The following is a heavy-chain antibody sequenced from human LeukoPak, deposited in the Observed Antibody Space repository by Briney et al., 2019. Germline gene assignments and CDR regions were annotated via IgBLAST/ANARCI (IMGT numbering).Heavy chain of an antibody. CDR1: GGSISSYY. CDR3: ARLIYYDSSGFPTLPPHCYFDL. CDR2: IFYWGNT. D-gene: IGHD3-22*01. Sequence: SETLSLTCTVSGGSISSYYWGWIRQPPGKGLEWIGYIFYWGNTNYNPSLKSRVTISVDTSENQFSLKLSSVTAADTAVYYCARLIYYDSSGFPTLPPHCYFDLWGRGTLVTVCS. V-gene: IGHV4-59*08. J-gene: IGHJ2*01.